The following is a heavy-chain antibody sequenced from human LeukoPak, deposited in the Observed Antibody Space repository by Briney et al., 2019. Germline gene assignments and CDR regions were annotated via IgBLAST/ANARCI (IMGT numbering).Heavy chain of an antibody. D-gene: IGHD3-22*01. CDR2: ISGHTGTT. CDR1: GFTFSTYW. Sequence: GGSLRLSCAASGFTFSTYWMSWVRQAPGMGLQRVAFISGHTGTTRYADSVEGRFTISRDNAKNSLYLQMSSLRAEDTAVYYCARDLDSGNYFFAYWGQGTPVTVSS. J-gene: IGHJ4*02. CDR3: ARDLDSGNYFFAY. V-gene: IGHV3-48*04.